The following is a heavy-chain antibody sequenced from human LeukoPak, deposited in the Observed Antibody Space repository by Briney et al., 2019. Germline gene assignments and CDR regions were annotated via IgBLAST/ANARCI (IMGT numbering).Heavy chain of an antibody. J-gene: IGHJ3*02. V-gene: IGHV1-69*04. CDR1: GYTFTSYA. CDR3: ASIVGATARDAFDI. CDR2: IIPILGIA. Sequence: SVKVSCKASGYTFTSYAISWVRQAPGQGLEWMGRIIPILGIANYAQKFQGRVTITADKSTSTAYMELSSLRSEDTAVYYCASIVGATARDAFDIWGQGTMVTVSS. D-gene: IGHD1-26*01.